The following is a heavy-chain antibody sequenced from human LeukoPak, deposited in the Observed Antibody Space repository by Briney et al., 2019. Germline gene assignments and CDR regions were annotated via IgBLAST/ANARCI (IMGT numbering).Heavy chain of an antibody. CDR1: GYTFTSYY. CDR2: INPSGGST. J-gene: IGHJ6*03. V-gene: IGHV1-46*01. D-gene: IGHD3-22*01. Sequence: GASVKVSCKASGYTFTSYYMHWVRQAPGQGLEWMGIINPSGGSTSYAQKFQGRVTMTRDMSTSTVYMELSSLRSEDTAVYYCARDPSYYYDSTGYYWYYYYMDVWGKGTTVTVSS. CDR3: ARDPSYYYDSTGYYWYYYYMDV.